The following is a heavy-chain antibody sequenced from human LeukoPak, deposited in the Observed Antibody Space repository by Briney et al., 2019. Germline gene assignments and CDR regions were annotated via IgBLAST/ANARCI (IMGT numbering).Heavy chain of an antibody. Sequence: GASVKVSCKASGYTFTSYGISWERQAPGQGLEWMGWISAYNGNTNYAQKLQGRVTMTTDTSTSTAYMELRSLRSDDTAVYYCARVAPRPMVQGVIVYWGQGTLVTVSS. CDR1: GYTFTSYG. CDR3: ARVAPRPMVQGVIVY. J-gene: IGHJ4*02. V-gene: IGHV1-18*01. CDR2: ISAYNGNT. D-gene: IGHD3-10*01.